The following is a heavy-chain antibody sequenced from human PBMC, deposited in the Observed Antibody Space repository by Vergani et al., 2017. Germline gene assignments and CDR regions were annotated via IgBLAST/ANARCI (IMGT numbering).Heavy chain of an antibody. CDR2: IILVLVKT. V-gene: IGHV1-69*08. D-gene: IGHD2-21*02. Sequence: QVQLVQSGAEVKKPGSSVKVSCKASGATFRSNTISWVRQVPGQGLEWMGRIILVLVKTKYAQDFQGRLTITADTSTSTAYMELTSLRSQDTAVYYCARDPRGYGGDPEDYYYGMDVWGQGTTVTVSS. CDR3: ARDPRGYGGDPEDYYYGMDV. J-gene: IGHJ6*02. CDR1: GATFRSNT.